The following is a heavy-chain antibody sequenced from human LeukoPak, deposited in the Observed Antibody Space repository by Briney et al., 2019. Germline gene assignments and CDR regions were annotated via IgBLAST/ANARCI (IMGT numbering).Heavy chain of an antibody. J-gene: IGHJ3*02. D-gene: IGHD2/OR15-2a*01. Sequence: GGSLRLSCAASGFTFTNYGMHWVRQAPGKGLEWVAVVWFDGTNKYYADSVKGRFTISRDNSKNTLYLQMNSLRAEDTAVYYCAKELSLFDIWGQGTMVTVSS. V-gene: IGHV3-33*06. CDR2: VWFDGTNK. CDR1: GFTFTNYG. CDR3: AKELSLFDI.